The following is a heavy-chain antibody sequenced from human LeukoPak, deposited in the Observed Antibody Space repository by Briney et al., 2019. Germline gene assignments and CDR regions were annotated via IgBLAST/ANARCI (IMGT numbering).Heavy chain of an antibody. CDR2: VLYTGIT. CDR3: ARQDYADAFYN. D-gene: IGHD4-17*01. V-gene: IGHV4-39*01. J-gene: IGHJ4*02. Sequence: ASETLSLTCTVSGGSISGSDYYWGWVRQPPGKGLEWIGSVLYTGITNYNPSLKSRLSISVDMSKTQFSLRLSSVTAADTAAYYCARQDYADAFYNWGQGTLVTVSS. CDR1: GGSISGSDYY.